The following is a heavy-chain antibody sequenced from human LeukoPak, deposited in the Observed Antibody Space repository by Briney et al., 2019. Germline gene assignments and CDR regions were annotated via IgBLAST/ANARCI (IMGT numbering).Heavy chain of an antibody. Sequence: PGGSLRLSCTVSGFTVSSNSMSWVRQAPGKGLEWVSFIYSDNTHYSDSVKGRFTISRDNSKNTLYLQMDSLRTEDTAVYYCARDFTKYYYQTTFYYYPDYWGQGTLVTVSS. CDR2: IYSDNT. V-gene: IGHV3-66*03. CDR3: ARDFTKYYYQTTFYYYPDY. CDR1: GFTVSSNS. D-gene: IGHD3-22*01. J-gene: IGHJ4*02.